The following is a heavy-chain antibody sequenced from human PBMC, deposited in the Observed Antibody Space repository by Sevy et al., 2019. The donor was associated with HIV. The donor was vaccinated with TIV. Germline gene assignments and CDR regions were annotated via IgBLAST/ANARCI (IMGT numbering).Heavy chain of an antibody. CDR2: ITPFFGSA. CDR1: GGTFDTYS. D-gene: IGHD3-16*01. CDR3: ARDRDITFGGGDAFDI. Sequence: ASVKVSCKASGGTFDTYSISWVRQAPGQGPEWMGGITPFFGSANYAQKFQGRLTITADQSPSTAYLELSNLRSEGTAVYYCARDRDITFGGGDAFDIWGQGTMVTVSS. J-gene: IGHJ3*02. V-gene: IGHV1-69*13.